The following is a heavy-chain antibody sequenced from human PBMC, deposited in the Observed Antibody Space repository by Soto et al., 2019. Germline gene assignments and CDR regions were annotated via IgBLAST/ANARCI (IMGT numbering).Heavy chain of an antibody. CDR3: ARDGDLWFGELSSCYFCGMDV. Sequence: QVQLVQSGAEVKKPGASVKVSCKASGYTFTSYGISWVRQAPGQGLEWMGWISAYNGNTNYAQKLQGRVTMTTDTSTSTDYMELRSLRSDDTAVYYCARDGDLWFGELSSCYFCGMDVWGQGTTVTVSS. J-gene: IGHJ6*02. V-gene: IGHV1-18*01. CDR2: ISAYNGNT. D-gene: IGHD3-10*01. CDR1: GYTFTSYG.